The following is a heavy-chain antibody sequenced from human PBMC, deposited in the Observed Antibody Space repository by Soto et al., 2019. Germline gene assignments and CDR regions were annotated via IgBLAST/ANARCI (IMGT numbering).Heavy chain of an antibody. J-gene: IGHJ3*02. Sequence: SETLSLTCTVSGGSVSSGSYYWSWIRQPPGKGLEWIGYIYYSGSTNYNPSLKSRVTISVDTSKNQFSLKLSSVTAADTAVYYCACDGVLLRVDAFDIWGQGPMGTVS. V-gene: IGHV4-61*01. CDR1: GGSVSSGSYY. CDR2: IYYSGST. CDR3: ACDGVLLRVDAFDI. D-gene: IGHD1-26*01.